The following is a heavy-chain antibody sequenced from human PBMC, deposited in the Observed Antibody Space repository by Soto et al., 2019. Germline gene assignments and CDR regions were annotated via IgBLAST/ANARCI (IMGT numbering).Heavy chain of an antibody. V-gene: IGHV4-39*01. D-gene: IGHD6-13*01. J-gene: IGHJ4*02. Sequence: PSETLSLTCTVSGGSIGSSSYYWGWIRLSPGKGLEWIGNIYYSGNTFYNPSLQSRVAISVDTSKNQFYLHLSSVTAADTAIFYCASIAAPGTTHFDFWGQGTLVTVSS. CDR3: ASIAAPGTTHFDF. CDR1: GGSIGSSSYY. CDR2: IYYSGNT.